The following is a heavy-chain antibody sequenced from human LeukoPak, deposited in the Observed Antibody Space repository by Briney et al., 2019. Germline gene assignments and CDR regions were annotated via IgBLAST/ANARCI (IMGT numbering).Heavy chain of an antibody. V-gene: IGHV1-69*13. CDR2: IIPIFGTA. Sequence: ASVKVSCKASGGTFSSYAISWVRQAPGQGLEWMGGIIPIFGTANYAQKFQGRVTITADESTSTAYMELSSLGSEDTAVYYCASRGANYYDSSGYYYDWGQGTLVTVSS. D-gene: IGHD3-22*01. J-gene: IGHJ4*02. CDR3: ASRGANYYDSSGYYYD. CDR1: GGTFSSYA.